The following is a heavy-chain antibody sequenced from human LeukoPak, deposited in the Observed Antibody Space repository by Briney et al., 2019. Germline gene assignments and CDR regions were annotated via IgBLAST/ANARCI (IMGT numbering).Heavy chain of an antibody. CDR2: IKSDGSST. CDR3: ARYYYDSSRGAY. J-gene: IGHJ4*02. D-gene: IGHD3-22*01. Sequence: GGSLRLSCAASGFTFSTYWMHWVRQAPGKGLVWVSRIKSDGSSTSYADSVKGRFTISRDNARNTLFLQMNSLRAEDTAVYYCARYYYDSSRGAYWGQGTLVTVSS. V-gene: IGHV3-74*01. CDR1: GFTFSTYW.